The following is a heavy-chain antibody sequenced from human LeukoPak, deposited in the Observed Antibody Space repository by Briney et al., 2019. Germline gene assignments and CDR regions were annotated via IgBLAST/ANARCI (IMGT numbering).Heavy chain of an antibody. CDR1: GHTLTDLS. V-gene: IGHV1-24*01. CDR2: LDPENGET. CDR3: ARVHARDYYYYYYMDV. J-gene: IGHJ6*03. Sequence: GASVKVSCKVSGHTLTDLSTHWVRQAPGGGLEWMGGLDPENGETIYAQKFQGRVTMTRDKSTSTVYMELRSLRSEDTAVYYCARVHARDYYYYYYMDVWGKGTTVTVSS.